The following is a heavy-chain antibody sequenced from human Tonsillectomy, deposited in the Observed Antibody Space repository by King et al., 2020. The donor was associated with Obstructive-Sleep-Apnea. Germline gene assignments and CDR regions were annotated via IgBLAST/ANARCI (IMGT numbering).Heavy chain of an antibody. CDR1: GFTFVDYG. CDR3: ARDFYGYPSPFDI. Sequence: VQLVESGGGVVRPGGSLRLYCAASGFTFVDYGMSWFRQAPGKGLEWGSGINWNGGSTGYADSVKGRFTISRDNAKNSLYLQMNSLRAEDTALYHCARDFYGYPSPFDIWGQGTMVTVSS. D-gene: IGHD2/OR15-2a*01. CDR2: INWNGGST. J-gene: IGHJ3*02. V-gene: IGHV3-20*01.